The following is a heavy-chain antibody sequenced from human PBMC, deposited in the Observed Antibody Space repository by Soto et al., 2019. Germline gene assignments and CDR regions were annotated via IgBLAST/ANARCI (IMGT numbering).Heavy chain of an antibody. CDR1: GYTLSGHW. V-gene: IGHV3-74*01. J-gene: IGHJ5*02. CDR2: LNSDGTTT. Sequence: EVQLVESGGGLAQPGGCLRLSCLTSGYTLSGHWVHWVRQSPGKGLVWVAGLNSDGTTTIYADSVKGRLTISRDNGKNTVYLQMDSLRVEDTAVYYYTGRFYYSSWGQGILVTVSS. D-gene: IGHD3-10*01. CDR3: TGRFYYSS.